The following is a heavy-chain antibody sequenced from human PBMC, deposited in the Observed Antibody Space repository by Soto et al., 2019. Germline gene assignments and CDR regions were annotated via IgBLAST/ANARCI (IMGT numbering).Heavy chain of an antibody. D-gene: IGHD6-25*01. J-gene: IGHJ6*02. Sequence: QVQLVQSGAEVKKPGASVKVSCKASGFTFTNYFFHWVRQAPRQGLEWMGIISPDDGSTNYVQSLQDRVPITSDTSTSTVYMELSSLRSEDTAVYYCARGDGRGSSGFYYYYGMDVWGHGTTVTVSS. CDR3: ARGDGRGSSGFYYYYGMDV. CDR2: ISPDDGST. V-gene: IGHV1-46*01. CDR1: GFTFTNYF.